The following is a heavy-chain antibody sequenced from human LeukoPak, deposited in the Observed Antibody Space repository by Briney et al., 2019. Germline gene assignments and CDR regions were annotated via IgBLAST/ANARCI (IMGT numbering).Heavy chain of an antibody. V-gene: IGHV4-39*07. CDR3: ARVVYEYYYDSSAWGYFDY. D-gene: IGHD3-22*01. CDR1: GGSISSSSYY. Sequence: PSETLSLTCTVSGGSISSSSYYWGWIRQPPGKGLEWIGSIYYSGSTNYNPSLKSRVTISVDKSKNQFSLKLSSVTAADTAVYYCARVVYEYYYDSSAWGYFDYWGQGTLVTVSS. J-gene: IGHJ4*02. CDR2: IYYSGST.